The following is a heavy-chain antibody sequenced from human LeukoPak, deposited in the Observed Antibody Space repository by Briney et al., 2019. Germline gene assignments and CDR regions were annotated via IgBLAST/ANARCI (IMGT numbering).Heavy chain of an antibody. D-gene: IGHD6-19*01. Sequence: ASVKVSCKASGYTFTSYGISWVRQAPGQGLEWMGWISAYNGNTNYAQKLQGRVTMTTDTSTSTAYMELRSLRSDDTAVYYCARRYIAVAGTSRFDPWGQGTLVTVSS. CDR2: ISAYNGNT. V-gene: IGHV1-18*04. CDR1: GYTFTSYG. CDR3: ARRYIAVAGTSRFDP. J-gene: IGHJ5*02.